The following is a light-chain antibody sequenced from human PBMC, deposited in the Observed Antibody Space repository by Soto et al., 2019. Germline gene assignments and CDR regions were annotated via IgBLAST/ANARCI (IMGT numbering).Light chain of an antibody. CDR2: LNSDGSH. Sequence: QLVLTQSPSASASLGASVKLTCTLSSGHSSYAIAWHQQQPEKGPRYLMKLNSDGSHSKGDGIPDRFSGSSSGAERYLTIASLQSEDESDYYCQTWGPGSPWVFGGGSKLTVL. J-gene: IGLJ3*02. CDR1: SGHSSYA. V-gene: IGLV4-69*01. CDR3: QTWGPGSPWV.